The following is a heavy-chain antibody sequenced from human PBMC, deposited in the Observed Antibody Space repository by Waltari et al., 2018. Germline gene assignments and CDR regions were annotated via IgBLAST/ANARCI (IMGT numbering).Heavy chain of an antibody. D-gene: IGHD6-13*01. CDR2: ISSSSSYI. CDR1: GFTFSSYS. V-gene: IGHV3-21*01. CDR3: AGTYSSSWYPVGYFDY. J-gene: IGHJ4*02. Sequence: EVQLVESGGGLVKPGGSLRLSCAASGFTFSSYSMNWVRQAPGKGLEWVSSISSSSSYIYYADSVKGRFTISRDNAKNSLYLQMNSLRAEDTAVYYCAGTYSSSWYPVGYFDYWGQGTLVTVSS.